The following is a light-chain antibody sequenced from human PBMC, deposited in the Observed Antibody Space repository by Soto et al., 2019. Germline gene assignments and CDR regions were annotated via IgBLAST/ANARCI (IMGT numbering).Light chain of an antibody. J-gene: IGKJ4*01. Sequence: DIQMTQSPSSLSASVGDRVTITCRASQSISSYLNWYQQKPGKAPKLLIYAASSLQIGVPSRCSGSGSVTDFTITISSLQPEDFATYFCQQSYSTPRTFGGGTKVEIK. V-gene: IGKV1-39*01. CDR3: QQSYSTPRT. CDR2: AAS. CDR1: QSISSY.